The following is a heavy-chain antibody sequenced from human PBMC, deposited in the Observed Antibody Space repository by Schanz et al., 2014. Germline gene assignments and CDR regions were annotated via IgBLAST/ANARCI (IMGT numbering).Heavy chain of an antibody. CDR3: AKDSTHIDIVLVPTAIDY. V-gene: IGHV3-30-3*01. D-gene: IGHD2-2*01. J-gene: IGHJ4*02. CDR1: GFTLSSYA. Sequence: QVQLVESGGGVVQPGRSLRLSCAAYGFTLSSYAMHWVRQAPGKGLEWVAVISYDGSNKYYADSVKGRFTISSDNSKNTLYLHMNTLRSEDTAVYYCAKDSTHIDIVLVPTAIDYWGQGTLVTVSS. CDR2: ISYDGSNK.